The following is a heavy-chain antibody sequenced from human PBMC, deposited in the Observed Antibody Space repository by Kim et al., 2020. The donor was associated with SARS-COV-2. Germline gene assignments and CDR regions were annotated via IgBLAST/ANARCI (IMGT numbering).Heavy chain of an antibody. CDR1: GYSFTSYW. CDR2: IYPGDSDT. V-gene: IGHV5-51*01. J-gene: IGHJ4*02. CDR3: ARFPLRDFDWSPRGYFDY. D-gene: IGHD3-9*01. Sequence: GESLKISCKGSGYSFTSYWIGWVRQMPGKGLEWMGIIYPGDSDTRYSPSFQGQVTIPADKSLSTAYLQWSSLKASDAAMYYCARFPLRDFDWSPRGYFDYWGQGTLVTASS.